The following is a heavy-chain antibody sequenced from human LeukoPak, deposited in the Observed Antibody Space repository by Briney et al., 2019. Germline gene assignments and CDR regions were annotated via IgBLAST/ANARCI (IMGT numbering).Heavy chain of an antibody. CDR3: AKDHSVLRYFDWLLIGDY. CDR2: ISGSGGST. Sequence: GGSLRLSCAASGFTFNTYAMTWVRQAPGKGLEWVSAISGSGGSTYYADSVKGRFTISRDNSKNTLYLQMNSLRAEDTAVYYCAKDHSVLRYFDWLLIGDYWGQGTLVTVSS. J-gene: IGHJ4*02. V-gene: IGHV3-23*01. D-gene: IGHD3-9*01. CDR1: GFTFNTYA.